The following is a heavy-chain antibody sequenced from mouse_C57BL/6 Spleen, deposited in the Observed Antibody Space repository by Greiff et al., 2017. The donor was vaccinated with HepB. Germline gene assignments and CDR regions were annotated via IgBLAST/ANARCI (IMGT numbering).Heavy chain of an antibody. CDR2: INPGSGGT. V-gene: IGHV1-54*01. CDR1: GYAFTNYL. Sequence: QVQLKQSGAELVRPGTSVKVSCKASGYAFTNYLIEWVKQRPGQGLEWIGVINPGSGGTNYNEKFKGKATLTADKSSSTAYMQLSSLTSEDSAVYFCARGGTVDYFDYWGQGTTLTVSS. CDR3: ARGGTVDYFDY. D-gene: IGHD1-1*01. J-gene: IGHJ2*01.